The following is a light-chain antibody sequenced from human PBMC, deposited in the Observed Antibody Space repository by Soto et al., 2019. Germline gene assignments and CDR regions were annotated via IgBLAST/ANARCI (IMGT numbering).Light chain of an antibody. J-gene: IGKJ1*01. CDR2: GAS. V-gene: IGKV3-15*01. Sequence: EIVMTQSPATLSVSPGERATLSCRASQSVSSNLAWYPQKPGQAPRLLIYGASTRANSIPARFSGSGSGTEFTLTISSMQSEDFAVYYCQQYNNWQGTFGQGTKVEIK. CDR1: QSVSSN. CDR3: QQYNNWQGT.